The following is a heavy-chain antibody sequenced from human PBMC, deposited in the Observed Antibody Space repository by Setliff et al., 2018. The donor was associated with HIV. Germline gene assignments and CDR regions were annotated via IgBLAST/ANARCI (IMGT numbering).Heavy chain of an antibody. CDR1: GYTFTSYG. Sequence: GASVKVSCKASGYTFTSYGISWVRQAPGQGLEWMGWISAYNGNTNYAQKLQGRVTMTTDTSTSTAYMELRSLRADDTAVYYCARDGYSSGYDSDTAMVTVYYYYMDVWGKGTTVTVSS. J-gene: IGHJ6*03. D-gene: IGHD5-18*01. V-gene: IGHV1-18*01. CDR2: ISAYNGNT. CDR3: ARDGYSSGYDSDTAMVTVYYYYMDV.